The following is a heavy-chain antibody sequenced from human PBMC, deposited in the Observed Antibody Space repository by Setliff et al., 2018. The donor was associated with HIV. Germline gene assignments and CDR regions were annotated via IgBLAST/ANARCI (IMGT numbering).Heavy chain of an antibody. J-gene: IGHJ4*02. CDR2: ISGSGDYT. CDR1: GFTFSSYA. D-gene: IGHD5-12*01. CDR3: AKDSSRKVSTINGGYFDY. V-gene: IGHV3-23*01. Sequence: GGSLRLSCAASGFTFSSYAMSWVRQAPGKGLQWVSAISGSGDYTYYADSVKGRLNISRDNSKNTLFLQMNGLRAEDTAVYYCAKDSSRKVSTINGGYFDYWGQGTLVTVSS.